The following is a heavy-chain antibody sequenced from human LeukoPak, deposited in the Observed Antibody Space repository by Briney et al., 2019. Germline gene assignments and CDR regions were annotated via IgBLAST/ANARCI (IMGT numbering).Heavy chain of an antibody. CDR2: ISYDGSNK. CDR1: GFTFSSYG. J-gene: IGHJ4*02. V-gene: IGHV3-30*18. CDR3: ANDPSCSSTSCPNY. D-gene: IGHD2-2*01. Sequence: GGSLRLSCAAAGFTFSSYGMHWVRQAPGKGLEWVAVISYDGSNKYYADSVKGRFTISRDNSKNTLYLQMNSLRAEDTAVYYCANDPSCSSTSCPNYWGQGTLVTVSS.